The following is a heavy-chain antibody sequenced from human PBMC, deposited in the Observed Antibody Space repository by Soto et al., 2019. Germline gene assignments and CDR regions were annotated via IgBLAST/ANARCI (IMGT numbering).Heavy chain of an antibody. J-gene: IGHJ4*02. CDR2: IYWDDDK. V-gene: IGHV2-5*02. D-gene: IGHD3-3*01. CDR1: GFSLTTSGVG. Sequence: QITLKESGPTVVKPTETLTLTCTFSGFSLTTSGVGVGWVRQSPGKAPEWLALIYWDDDKRYSTSLKSRLTITKHTSKNQVVLTMANVDPADTATYSCAHRVLRTVFGLVTTTAIYFDFWGQGTPVVVSS. CDR3: AHRVLRTVFGLVTTTAIYFDF.